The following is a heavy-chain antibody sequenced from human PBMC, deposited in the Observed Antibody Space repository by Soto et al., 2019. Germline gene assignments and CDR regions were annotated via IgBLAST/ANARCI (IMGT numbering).Heavy chain of an antibody. Sequence: QVQLQESGPGLVKPSETLSLTCTVSGGSISSYYWSWIRQPPGKGLEWIGYIYYSGSTNYNPSLTXRXTXXVDTAKNQFSLKLSSVTAADTAVYYCARDYHSYDPWGQGTLVTVSS. CDR1: GGSISSYY. J-gene: IGHJ5*02. CDR3: ARDYHSYDP. D-gene: IGHD2-2*01. V-gene: IGHV4-59*01. CDR2: IYYSGST.